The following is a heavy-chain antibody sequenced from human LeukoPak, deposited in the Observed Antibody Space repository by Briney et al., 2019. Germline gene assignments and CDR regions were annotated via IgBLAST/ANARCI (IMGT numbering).Heavy chain of an antibody. J-gene: IGHJ4*02. CDR3: ARDFVVPAAMRSPRRYYFDY. CDR2: IIPIFGTA. CDR1: GGTFSSYA. V-gene: IGHV1-69*05. D-gene: IGHD2-2*01. Sequence: SVKVSCKASGGTFSSYAISWVRQAPGQGLEWMGGIIPIFGTANYAQKFQGRVTITTDESASTAYMELSSLRSEDTAVYYCARDFVVPAAMRSPRRYYFDYWGQGTLVTVSS.